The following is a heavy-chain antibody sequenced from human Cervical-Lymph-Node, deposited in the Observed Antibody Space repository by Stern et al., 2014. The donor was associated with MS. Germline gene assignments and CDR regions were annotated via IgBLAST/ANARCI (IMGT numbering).Heavy chain of an antibody. Sequence: EVQLVQSGGGLVQPGGSLRLSCATSGFTFSDYWMSWIRQAPGKGLEWVANIKEDGSDKYYVDSVTGRFTISKDNVKNSLYLQMDSLRAEDTAVYYCVTATWHSFDYGGQGTLGTGS. CDR2: IKEDGSDK. D-gene: IGHD5-18*01. J-gene: IGHJ4*02. CDR3: VTATWHSFDY. CDR1: GFTFSDYW. V-gene: IGHV3-7*01.